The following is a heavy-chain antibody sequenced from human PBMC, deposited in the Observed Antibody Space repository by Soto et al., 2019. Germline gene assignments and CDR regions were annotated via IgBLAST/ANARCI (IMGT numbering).Heavy chain of an antibody. CDR1: GGSFSGYY. J-gene: IGHJ4*02. D-gene: IGHD6-6*01. V-gene: IGHV4-34*01. Sequence: SETLSLTCAVYGGSFSGYYWSWIRQPPGKGLEWIGEINHSGSTNYNPSLKSRVTISVDTSKNQFSLKLSSVTAADTAVYYCVRLRRDPSSSSVDYWGQGTLVTVSS. CDR2: INHSGST. CDR3: VRLRRDPSSSSVDY.